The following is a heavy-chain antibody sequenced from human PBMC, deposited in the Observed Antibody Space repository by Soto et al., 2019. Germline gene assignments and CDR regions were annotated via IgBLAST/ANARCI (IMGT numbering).Heavy chain of an antibody. J-gene: IGHJ5*02. CDR2: IRGKSRNYAT. CDR3: AYDLLYALDL. Sequence: EVQLVESGGGLVQPGGSLQLSCAASDFTFGDSAVHWIRQASGNGLEWVGRIRGKSRNYATGYAASVKGRFTISRDDSWNTAYLPMTSLKPEDPAGYYCAYDLLYALDLWGQGTLVTVAS. CDR1: DFTFGDSA. V-gene: IGHV3-73*01. D-gene: IGHD1-1*01.